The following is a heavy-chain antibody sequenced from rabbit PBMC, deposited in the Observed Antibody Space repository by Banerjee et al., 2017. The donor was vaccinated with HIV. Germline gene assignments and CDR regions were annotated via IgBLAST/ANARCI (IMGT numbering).Heavy chain of an antibody. CDR2: IYTSSSNT. CDR3: ARDAYVDVGWATYFGL. J-gene: IGHJ4*01. Sequence: QSLEESGGDLVKPGASLTLTCTASGFSFSSSYYMCWVRQAPGKGLELIACIYTSSSNTWYASWVNGRFTISRSTSLNTVTLQMTSLTAADTATYFCARDAYVDVGWATYFGLWGPGTLVTVS. CDR1: GFSFSSSYY. V-gene: IGHV1S43*01. D-gene: IGHD6-1*01.